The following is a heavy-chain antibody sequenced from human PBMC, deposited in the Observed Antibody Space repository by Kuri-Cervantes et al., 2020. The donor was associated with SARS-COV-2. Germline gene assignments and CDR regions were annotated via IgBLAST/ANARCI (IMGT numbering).Heavy chain of an antibody. Sequence: SVKVSCKASGGTFSSYAISWVRQAPGQGLEWMGGTIPIFGTANYAQKFQGRVTITTDESTSTAYMELSSLRSEDTAVYYCAKDSIRFLEWLYYMDVWGKGTTVTVSS. V-gene: IGHV1-69*05. CDR3: AKDSIRFLEWLYYMDV. CDR2: TIPIFGTA. J-gene: IGHJ6*03. CDR1: GGTFSSYA. D-gene: IGHD3-3*01.